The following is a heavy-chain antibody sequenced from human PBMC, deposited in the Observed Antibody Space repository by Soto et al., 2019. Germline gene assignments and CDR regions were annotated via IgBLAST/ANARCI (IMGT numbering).Heavy chain of an antibody. CDR2: IYYSGST. V-gene: IGHV4-39*01. Sequence: PSETLSLTCTVSGGSISSSSYYWGWIRQPPGKGLEWIGSIYYSGSTYYNPSLKSRVTISVDTPKNQFSLKLSSVTAADTAVYYCARQGRIYCSGGSCYSGYYMDVWGKGTTVTVSS. CDR3: ARQGRIYCSGGSCYSGYYMDV. J-gene: IGHJ6*03. D-gene: IGHD2-15*01. CDR1: GGSISSSSYY.